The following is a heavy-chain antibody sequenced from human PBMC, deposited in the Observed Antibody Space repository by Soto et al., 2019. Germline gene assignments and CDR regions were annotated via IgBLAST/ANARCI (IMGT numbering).Heavy chain of an antibody. J-gene: IGHJ4*02. CDR2: IYHSGST. Sequence: RSLTCAVSGYSISSGYYWGWIRQPPGKGLEWIGSIYHSGSTYYNPSLKSRVTISVDTSKNQFSLKLSSVTAADTAVYYCARDWYYYDSSGYYRYFDYWGQGTLVTVSS. CDR3: ARDWYYYDSSGYYRYFDY. D-gene: IGHD3-22*01. V-gene: IGHV4-38-2*02. CDR1: GYSISSGYY.